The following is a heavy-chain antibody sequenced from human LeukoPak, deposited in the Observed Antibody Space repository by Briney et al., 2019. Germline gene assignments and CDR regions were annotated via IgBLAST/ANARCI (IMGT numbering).Heavy chain of an antibody. D-gene: IGHD3-22*01. J-gene: IGHJ4*02. CDR2: ISSSSSTI. Sequence: GGSLRLSCAASGFTFSSYSMNWVRQAPGKGLEWVSYISSSSSTIYYADSVRGRFTISRDNAKNSLYLQMNSLRAEDTAEYYCARAPYYYDSSGSGVNDYWGQGTLVTVSS. V-gene: IGHV3-48*01. CDR1: GFTFSSYS. CDR3: ARAPYYYDSSGSGVNDY.